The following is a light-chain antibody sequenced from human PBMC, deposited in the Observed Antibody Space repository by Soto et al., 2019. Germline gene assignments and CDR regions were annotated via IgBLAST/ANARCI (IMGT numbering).Light chain of an antibody. V-gene: IGKV3-20*01. Sequence: EIVLTQSPGTLSLSPGERVSLSCRASQSVSSTFLAWYQQKPGQAPRLLIYATSTRATGIPDRFSGSGSGTDFTLTISRLEPEDFAVYYCQQHGSLLWTFGQGTKVEIK. CDR1: QSVSSTF. J-gene: IGKJ1*01. CDR2: ATS. CDR3: QQHGSLLWT.